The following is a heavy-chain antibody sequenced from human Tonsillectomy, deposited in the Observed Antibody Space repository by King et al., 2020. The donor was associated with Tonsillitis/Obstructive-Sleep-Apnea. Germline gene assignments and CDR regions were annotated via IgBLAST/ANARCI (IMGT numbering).Heavy chain of an antibody. CDR2: IYYSGST. J-gene: IGHJ1*01. Sequence: QLQESGPGLVKPSETLSLTCTVSGGSISSYYWSWIRQPPGKGLEWVGYIYYSGSTNYNPSLKSPVTISVDTSKNQFSLRLSSVTAADTAVYYCARVGASGAYAVSEHFQHWGQGTLVTVSS. V-gene: IGHV4-59*01. D-gene: IGHD4-17*01. CDR1: GGSISSYY. CDR3: ARVGASGAYAVSEHFQH.